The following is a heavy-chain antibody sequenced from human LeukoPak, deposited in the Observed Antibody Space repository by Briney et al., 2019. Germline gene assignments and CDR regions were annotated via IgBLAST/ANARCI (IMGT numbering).Heavy chain of an antibody. Sequence: GGSLRLSCAASGFTFSSYAMSWVRQAPGKGLEWVSAISGSGGSTYYADSVKGRFTISRDNSKNTLYLQMNSLKTEDTAVYYCGPSGTYSGSPLGFYYMDIWGKGTTVTVSS. CDR1: GFTFSSYA. D-gene: IGHD1-26*01. CDR3: GPSGTYSGSPLGFYYMDI. J-gene: IGHJ6*03. V-gene: IGHV3-23*01. CDR2: ISGSGGST.